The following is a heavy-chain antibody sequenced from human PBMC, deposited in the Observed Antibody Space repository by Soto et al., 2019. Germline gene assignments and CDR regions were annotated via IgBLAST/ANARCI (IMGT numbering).Heavy chain of an antibody. D-gene: IGHD3-10*01. CDR3: SGVRRGSTLDY. CDR1: GGSFRGDY. V-gene: IGHV4-34*01. Sequence: QVQLQQWGAGLLKPSETLSLTCAVYGGSFRGDYWSWIRQPPGQGLEWVGEINHSGSTNYNHSLTSRVTISVDTSTHQFSLKLSSVTAADTAVYYCSGVRRGSTLDYWGQGTLVTVSS. J-gene: IGHJ4*02. CDR2: INHSGST.